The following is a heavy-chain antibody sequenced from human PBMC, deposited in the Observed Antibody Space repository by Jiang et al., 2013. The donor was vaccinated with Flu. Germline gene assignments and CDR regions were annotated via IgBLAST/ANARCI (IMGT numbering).Heavy chain of an antibody. CDR3: ARHWRGYCSGGSCYQSNWFDP. CDR2: IYYTGTT. CDR1: GGSISNYY. Sequence: TCTVSGGSISNYYWSWIRQPPGKGLEWIGFIYYTGTTSYNPSLESRVTISVDTSKNQFSLRLSSVTAADTAVYYCARHWRGYCSGGSCYQSNWFDPWGQGTLVT. J-gene: IGHJ5*02. D-gene: IGHD2-15*01. V-gene: IGHV4-59*08.